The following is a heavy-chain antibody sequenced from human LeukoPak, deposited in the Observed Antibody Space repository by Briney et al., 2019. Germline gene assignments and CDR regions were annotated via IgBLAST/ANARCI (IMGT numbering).Heavy chain of an antibody. CDR1: GFTFDNYA. D-gene: IGHD3-22*01. CDR2: ISWNSGSI. V-gene: IGHV3-9*01. J-gene: IGHJ4*02. CDR3: AKDNDDSSGFDY. Sequence: GGSLRLSCAASGFTFDNYAMHWVRQAPGKGLEWVSGISWNSGSIGYADSVKGRFTISRDNAKNSLYLQMNSLRAEDTALYYCAKDNDDSSGFDYWGQGTLVTVSS.